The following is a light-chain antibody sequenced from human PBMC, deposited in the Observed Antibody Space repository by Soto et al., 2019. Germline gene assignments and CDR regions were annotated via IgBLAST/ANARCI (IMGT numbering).Light chain of an antibody. CDR1: NSDVGSYNY. CDR2: NVY. J-gene: IGLJ1*01. V-gene: IGLV2-14*03. Sequence: QSALTQPASVSGSPGQSLTISCTGTNSDVGSYNYVSWHQQHPGKAPKLMIYNVYDRPSGISNRISGSKSGNTASLTISGLHGEDEADYYCSSYTISRTYVFGTGTKLTVL. CDR3: SSYTISRTYV.